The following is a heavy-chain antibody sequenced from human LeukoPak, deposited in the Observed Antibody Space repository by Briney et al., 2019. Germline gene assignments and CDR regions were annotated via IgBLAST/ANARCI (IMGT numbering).Heavy chain of an antibody. J-gene: IGHJ4*02. D-gene: IGHD1-26*01. Sequence: GASVKVSCKTSGYTFTGYYMHWVRQAPGQGLEWMGWINPNSGGTNYAQKFQGRVTMTRDTSVSTAYMELSRLRSDDTAVYYCVRDFSYSPDYWGQGTLVTVSS. CDR1: GYTFTGYY. CDR3: VRDFSYSPDY. V-gene: IGHV1-2*02. CDR2: INPNSGGT.